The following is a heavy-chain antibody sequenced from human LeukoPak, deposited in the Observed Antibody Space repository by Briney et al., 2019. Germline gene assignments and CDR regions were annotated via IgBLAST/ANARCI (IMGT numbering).Heavy chain of an antibody. CDR3: ARAPSVATTAYYYYYYYMDV. Sequence: GASVKVSYKASGYTFTSYGISWVRQAPGQGLEWMGWISAYNGNTNYAQKLQGRVTMTTDTSTSTAYMELRSLRSDDTAAYYCARAPSVATTAYYYYYYYMDVWGKGTTVTVSS. V-gene: IGHV1-18*01. CDR1: GYTFTSYG. D-gene: IGHD5-12*01. CDR2: ISAYNGNT. J-gene: IGHJ6*03.